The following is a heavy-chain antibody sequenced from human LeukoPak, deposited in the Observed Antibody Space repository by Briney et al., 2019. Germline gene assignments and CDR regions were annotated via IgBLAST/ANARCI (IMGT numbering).Heavy chain of an antibody. CDR1: GYTFTGYY. CDR2: INPNSGGT. V-gene: IGHV1-2*02. D-gene: IGHD3-22*01. Sequence: ASVKVSCKASGYTFTGYYMHWVRQAPGQGLEWMGWINPNSGGTNYAQKLQGRVTMTTDTSTSTAYMELRSLRSDDTAVYYCARDRYYDSSGYYLHYWGQGTLVTVSS. CDR3: ARDRYYDSSGYYLHY. J-gene: IGHJ4*02.